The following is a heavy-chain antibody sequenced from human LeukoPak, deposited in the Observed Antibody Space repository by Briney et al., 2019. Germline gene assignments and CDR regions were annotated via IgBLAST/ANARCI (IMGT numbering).Heavy chain of an antibody. Sequence: GGSLRLSCAASGFTFDDYAMHWVRQAPGKGLEWVSLISWDGGSTYYADSVEGRFTISRDNSENSLYLQMNRLRAEDTALYYCAKDLYSYGYGYMDVWGKGTTVTVSS. CDR1: GFTFDDYA. V-gene: IGHV3-43D*03. D-gene: IGHD5-18*01. CDR3: AKDLYSYGYGYMDV. J-gene: IGHJ6*03. CDR2: ISWDGGST.